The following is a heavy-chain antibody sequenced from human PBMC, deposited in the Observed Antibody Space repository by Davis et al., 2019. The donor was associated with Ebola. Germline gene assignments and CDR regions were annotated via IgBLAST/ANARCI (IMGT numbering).Heavy chain of an antibody. Sequence: GESLKISCSASGFTFSDYTINWVRQAPGKGLEWVSAISTSGRYIYYAYSVKGRFTGSSDDAKNSVYLQLNGLRVEDTAVYFCARPSSDHYDFWSGYLSVGGMDVWGQGTTVIVSS. V-gene: IGHV3-21*01. J-gene: IGHJ6*02. CDR3: ARPSSDHYDFWSGYLSVGGMDV. CDR2: ISTSGRYI. D-gene: IGHD3-3*01. CDR1: GFTFSDYT.